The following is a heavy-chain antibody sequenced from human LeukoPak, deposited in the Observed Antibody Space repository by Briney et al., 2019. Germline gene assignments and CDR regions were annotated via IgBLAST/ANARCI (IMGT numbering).Heavy chain of an antibody. J-gene: IGHJ6*03. CDR1: GGSISSYY. CDR3: ARQESVPAAMTYYYCYYMDV. CDR2: IYYSGST. D-gene: IGHD2-2*01. Sequence: SETLSLTCTVSGGSISSYYWSWIRQPPGKGLEWIGYIYYSGSTNYNPSLKSRVTISVDTSKNQFSLKLSSVTAADTAVYYCARQESVPAAMTYYYCYYMDVWGKGTTVTVSS. V-gene: IGHV4-59*01.